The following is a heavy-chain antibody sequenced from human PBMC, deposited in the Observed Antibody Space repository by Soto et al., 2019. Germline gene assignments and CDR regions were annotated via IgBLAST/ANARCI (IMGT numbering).Heavy chain of an antibody. D-gene: IGHD4-17*01. CDR3: ARDLKLTMTTVTYYCIDV. CDR1: GFTFSDYY. V-gene: IGHV3-11*01. Sequence: GGSLRLSCAASGFTFSDYYMSWIRQAPGKGLEWVSYISSSGSTIYYADSVKGRFTISRDNAKNSLYLQRNSLRAEDTAVYYCARDLKLTMTTVTYYCIDVWGQQTTVTVSS. CDR2: ISSSGSTI. J-gene: IGHJ6*02.